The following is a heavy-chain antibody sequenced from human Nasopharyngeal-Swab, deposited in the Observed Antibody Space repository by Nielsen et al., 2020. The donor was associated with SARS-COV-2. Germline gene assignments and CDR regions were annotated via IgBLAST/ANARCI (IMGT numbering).Heavy chain of an antibody. J-gene: IGHJ4*02. Sequence: WIRQPPGKGLEWIGEINHSGSTNYNPSLKSGLTIPVDTSKNQFSLKLSSVTAADTAVYYCARGIRPGPRATRGRYFDYWGQGTLVTVSS. D-gene: IGHD1-26*01. CDR2: INHSGST. V-gene: IGHV4-34*01. CDR3: ARGIRPGPRATRGRYFDY.